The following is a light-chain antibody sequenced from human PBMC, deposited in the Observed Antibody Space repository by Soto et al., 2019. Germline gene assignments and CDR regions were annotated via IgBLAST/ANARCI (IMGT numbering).Light chain of an antibody. J-gene: IGKJ2*01. CDR2: GAS. CDR3: QQYGSSSYT. CDR1: QSVSSSY. Sequence: EIVLTQSPGTLSLSPGERATLSCRASQSVSSSYFAWYQQKPGQAPRLLIYGASSRATGIPDRFSGSGSGTDFTLTISRLEPDDFAVYYCQQYGSSSYTFGQGTKLEIK. V-gene: IGKV3-20*01.